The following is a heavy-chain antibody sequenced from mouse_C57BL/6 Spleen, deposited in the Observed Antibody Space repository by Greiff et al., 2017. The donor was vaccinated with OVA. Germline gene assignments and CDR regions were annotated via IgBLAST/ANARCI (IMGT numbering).Heavy chain of an antibody. CDR1: GFTFSSYA. V-gene: IGHV5-4*01. CDR2: ISDGGSYT. J-gene: IGHJ2*01. Sequence: EVQGVESGGGLVKPGGSLKLSCAASGFTFSSYAMAWVRQTPEKRLEWIATISDGGSYTYYPDNVKGRFTISRDNAKNNLYLQMSDLKSEDTAMYDGARDHYDYDVIGVFDYWGQGTTLTVSS. D-gene: IGHD2-4*01. CDR3: ARDHYDYDVIGVFDY.